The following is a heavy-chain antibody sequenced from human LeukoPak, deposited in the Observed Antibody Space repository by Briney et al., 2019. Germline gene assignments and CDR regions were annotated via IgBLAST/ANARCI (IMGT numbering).Heavy chain of an antibody. CDR3: ADRFCSGGSSYSTLAEYFQY. CDR2: IMPISGTA. Sequence: SVKVSCKASGGTFDSHAINWVRQAPGQGLEWMGGIMPISGTAKYAQKFQGRFTITADDSTSTAYMELTSLRSDDTAVYYCADRFCSGGSSYSTLAEYFQYWGQGTLVIVSS. D-gene: IGHD2-15*01. V-gene: IGHV1-69*13. J-gene: IGHJ1*01. CDR1: GGTFDSHA.